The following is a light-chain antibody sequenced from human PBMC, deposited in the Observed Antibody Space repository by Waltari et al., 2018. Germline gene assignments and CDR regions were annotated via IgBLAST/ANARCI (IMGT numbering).Light chain of an antibody. V-gene: IGKV3-20*01. Sequence: EIVLTQSPGTLSLSPGERATLSCRASQSVTSSYVAWYQQKPGQAPRPLIYGASNRATDIPDRFSGGGSGTDFTLTISRLEPEDFAVYYCQHYGRSLPLTFGGGTKVEI. CDR1: QSVTSSY. J-gene: IGKJ4*01. CDR3: QHYGRSLPLT. CDR2: GAS.